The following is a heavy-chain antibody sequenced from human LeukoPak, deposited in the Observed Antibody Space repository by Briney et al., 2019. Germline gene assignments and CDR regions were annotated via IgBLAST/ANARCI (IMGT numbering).Heavy chain of an antibody. CDR3: ASASRPGYTHYYMDV. D-gene: IGHD5-18*01. J-gene: IGHJ6*03. CDR1: GYSFTSYW. V-gene: IGHV5-51*01. CDR2: IYPGDSDT. Sequence: GESLKISCKGSGYSFTSYWIGWVRQMPGKGLEWMGIIYPGDSDTRYSPSFQGQVTISANKSISTAYLQWSSLKASDTAMYYCASASRPGYTHYYMDVWGKGTTVTVSS.